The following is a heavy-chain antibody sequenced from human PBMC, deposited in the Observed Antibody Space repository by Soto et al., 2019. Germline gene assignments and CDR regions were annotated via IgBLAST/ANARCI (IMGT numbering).Heavy chain of an antibody. D-gene: IGHD4-17*01. CDR2: IDTGTRHV. CDR3: ARRTVTTYHYFDY. V-gene: IGHV3-21*01. Sequence: EVQVVESGGGLVKPGGSLRLSCAASGFTFSSSDMNWVRQAPGKGLEWVSSIDTGTRHVYYADSVRGRFTISRDDAKNSRYLQMNSLRVEDTALYYCARRTVTTYHYFDYWGQGTLVTVSS. J-gene: IGHJ4*02. CDR1: GFTFSSSD.